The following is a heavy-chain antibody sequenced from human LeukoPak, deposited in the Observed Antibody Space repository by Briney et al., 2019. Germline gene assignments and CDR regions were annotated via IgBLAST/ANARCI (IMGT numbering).Heavy chain of an antibody. Sequence: GGSLRLSCAASGFNFSSYAMSWVRQAPGKGLEWVSGISGSGGRTYYADSVKGRFTISRDNAKNSLYLQTNSLRAEDTAVYYCARRALRYCSSTSCPAQYYGVDVWGKGTTVTVSS. CDR3: ARRALRYCSSTSCPAQYYGVDV. D-gene: IGHD2-2*01. CDR1: GFNFSSYA. CDR2: ISGSGGRT. J-gene: IGHJ6*04. V-gene: IGHV3-23*01.